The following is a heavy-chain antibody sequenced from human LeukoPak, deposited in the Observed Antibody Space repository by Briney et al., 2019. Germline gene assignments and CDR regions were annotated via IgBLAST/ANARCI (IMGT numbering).Heavy chain of an antibody. CDR1: GYTFTGYG. D-gene: IGHD1-20*01. Sequence: ASVKVSCKASGYTFTGYGISWVRQAPGQGLEWMGWISAYNGNTNYAQKLQGRVTMTTDTSTSTAYMELRSLRSDDTAVYYCARSYNWNPADAFDIWGQGTMVTVSS. CDR3: ARSYNWNPADAFDI. CDR2: ISAYNGNT. J-gene: IGHJ3*02. V-gene: IGHV1-18*01.